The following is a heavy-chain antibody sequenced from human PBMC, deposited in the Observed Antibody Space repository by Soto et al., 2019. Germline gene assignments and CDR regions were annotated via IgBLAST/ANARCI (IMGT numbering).Heavy chain of an antibody. Sequence: QVQLVQSGAEVKKPGASVKVSCKASGYTFTSYYMHWVRQAPGQGLEWMGIINPSGGSTSYAQKFQGRVTMTRDTSTSTVYMELSSLRSEDTAVYYCARDFVTTVTTDHYYYYGMDVWGQGTTVTVSS. CDR2: INPSGGST. V-gene: IGHV1-46*01. CDR3: ARDFVTTVTTDHYYYYGMDV. CDR1: GYTFTSYY. D-gene: IGHD4-17*01. J-gene: IGHJ6*02.